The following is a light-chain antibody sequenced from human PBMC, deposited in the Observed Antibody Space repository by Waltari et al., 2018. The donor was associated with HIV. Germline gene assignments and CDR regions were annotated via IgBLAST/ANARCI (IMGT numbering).Light chain of an antibody. CDR1: ALPDQY. J-gene: IGLJ3*02. Sequence: SYELTQPPSVSVSPGQTARTTCSGDALPDQYASWYQKKPGQAPLLVIYKDNERPSGIPDRFSGSSSGTTVTLTISGVQAEDEADYYCQSADSSGTWRVFGGGTKLTVL. CDR2: KDN. V-gene: IGLV3-25*03. CDR3: QSADSSGTWRV.